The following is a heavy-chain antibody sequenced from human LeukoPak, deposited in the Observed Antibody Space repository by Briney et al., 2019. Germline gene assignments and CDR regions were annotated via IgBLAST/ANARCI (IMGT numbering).Heavy chain of an antibody. V-gene: IGHV4-4*07. CDR3: ARSYYYDSSGYWDYFDY. D-gene: IGHD3-22*01. CDR2: IYTSGST. CDR1: GGSISSYY. J-gene: IGHJ4*02. Sequence: SETLSLTCTVSGGSISSYYWSWIRQPAGKGLEWIGRIYTSGSTNYNPSLKSRVTMPVDTSKNQFSLKLSSVTAADTAVYYCARSYYYDSSGYWDYFDYWGQGTLVTVSS.